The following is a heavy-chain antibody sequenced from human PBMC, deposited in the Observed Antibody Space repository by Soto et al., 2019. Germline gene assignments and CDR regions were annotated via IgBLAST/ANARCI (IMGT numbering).Heavy chain of an antibody. D-gene: IGHD3-16*01. CDR2: NNTDGSST. CDR3: ARDQATYGQAVFND. Sequence: EVQLAESGGGLVQPGGSLRLSCAASGFTLSTYWMHWVRQVPGKGLVSISRNNTDGSSTNYADSVKGRFTISRDNAKNTLYLQRNSLRADDTALYYGARDQATYGQAVFNDWGQGTLVTVS. J-gene: IGHJ4*02. CDR1: GFTLSTYW. V-gene: IGHV3-74*01.